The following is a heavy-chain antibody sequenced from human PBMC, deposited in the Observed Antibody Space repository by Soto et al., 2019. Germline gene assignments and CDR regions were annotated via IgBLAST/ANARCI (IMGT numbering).Heavy chain of an antibody. D-gene: IGHD3-10*01. V-gene: IGHV4-34*01. Sequence: QVQLQQWGPGLLKPSETLSLTCAVYGGSFGDYYWGWVRQPPGKGLEWIGEISHSGSTNYNPSLKSRVTVSIDTSNNQFSLKLTSVTAADTAVYYCARGLRASFGVRLSYYYYGMDVWGQGTTVTVSS. CDR1: GGSFGDYY. CDR2: ISHSGST. CDR3: ARGLRASFGVRLSYYYYGMDV. J-gene: IGHJ6*02.